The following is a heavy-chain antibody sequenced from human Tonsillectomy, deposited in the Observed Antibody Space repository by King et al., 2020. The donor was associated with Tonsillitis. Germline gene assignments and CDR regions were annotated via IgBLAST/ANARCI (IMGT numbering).Heavy chain of an antibody. J-gene: IGHJ4*02. CDR3: ARGSALVAGTKSLGY. D-gene: IGHD6-19*01. Sequence: VHLVESGAEVKESGASVMVSCKASGYTFTDYYLHWVRQAPGQGLEWMGWFNTNNGGTYYAQQFQGRVTWTRDTSISTAYMELNSLRSDDTAVYYCARGSALVAGTKSLGYWGQGTLVTVSS. V-gene: IGHV1-2*02. CDR2: FNTNNGGT. CDR1: GYTFTDYY.